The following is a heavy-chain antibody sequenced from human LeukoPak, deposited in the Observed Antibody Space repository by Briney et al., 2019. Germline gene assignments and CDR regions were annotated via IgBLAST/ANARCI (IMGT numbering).Heavy chain of an antibody. D-gene: IGHD2-15*01. CDR2: IYHSGST. CDR1: GGSISSGGYF. CDR3: ARGGGCIPFDY. J-gene: IGHJ4*02. Sequence: SQTLSLTCAVSGGSISSGGYFWSWIRQPPGKGLEWIGYIYHSGSTYYNPSLKSRVTISVDRSKNQFSLKLSSVTAADTAVYYCARGGGCIPFDYWGQGTLVTVSS. V-gene: IGHV4-30-2*01.